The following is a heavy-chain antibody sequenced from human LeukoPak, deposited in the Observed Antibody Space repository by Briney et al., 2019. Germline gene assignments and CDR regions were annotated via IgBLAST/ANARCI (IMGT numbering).Heavy chain of an antibody. Sequence: SETLSLTCTVSGGSISSYYWSWLRQPPGKGLEWIGYIYYSGSTNYNPSLKSRVTISVDTSKNQFSLKLSSVTAANTAVYYCARRDFWSGYFDYWGRGTLVTVSS. V-gene: IGHV4-59*08. CDR3: ARRDFWSGYFDY. D-gene: IGHD3-3*01. CDR1: GGSISSYY. CDR2: IYYSGST. J-gene: IGHJ4*02.